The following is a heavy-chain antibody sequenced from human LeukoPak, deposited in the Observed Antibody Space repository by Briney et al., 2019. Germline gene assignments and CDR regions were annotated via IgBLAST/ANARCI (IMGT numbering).Heavy chain of an antibody. CDR1: GFTFSSYA. J-gene: IGHJ3*02. Sequence: GGSLRLSCAASGFTFSSYAMHWVRQAPGKGLEWVAVISYDGSNKYYADSVKGRFTISRDNSKNTLYLQMNSLRAEDTAVYYCARPRLQLWLGNAFDIWGQGTMVTVSS. CDR2: ISYDGSNK. V-gene: IGHV3-30-3*01. D-gene: IGHD5-18*01. CDR3: ARPRLQLWLGNAFDI.